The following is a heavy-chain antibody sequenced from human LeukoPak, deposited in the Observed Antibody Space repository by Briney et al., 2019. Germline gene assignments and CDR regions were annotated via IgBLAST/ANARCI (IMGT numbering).Heavy chain of an antibody. CDR3: ARLSSSGWYGRPLDY. V-gene: IGHV5-51*01. Sequence: GESLKISCKGSGYSFTSSWIGWVRQTPGKGLEWLGIIYPGDSDTRYSPSFQGQVTISADKSISTAYLQWSSLKASDTAMYYCARLSSSGWYGRPLDYWGQGTLVTVSS. CDR2: IYPGDSDT. J-gene: IGHJ4*02. D-gene: IGHD6-19*01. CDR1: GYSFTSSW.